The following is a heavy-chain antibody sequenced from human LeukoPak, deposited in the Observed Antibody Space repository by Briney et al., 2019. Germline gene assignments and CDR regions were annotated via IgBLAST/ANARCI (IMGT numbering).Heavy chain of an antibody. V-gene: IGHV3-43*02. CDR3: AKDGGSSGYYAGGFVDY. Sequence: GGSLRLSCAASGFTFDDYAMHWVRQAPGKGLEWVSLISGDGGSTYYADSVKGRFTISRDNSKNSLYLQMNCLRTEDTALYYCAKDGGSSGYYAGGFVDYWGQGTLVTVSS. CDR2: ISGDGGST. CDR1: GFTFDDYA. J-gene: IGHJ4*02. D-gene: IGHD3-22*01.